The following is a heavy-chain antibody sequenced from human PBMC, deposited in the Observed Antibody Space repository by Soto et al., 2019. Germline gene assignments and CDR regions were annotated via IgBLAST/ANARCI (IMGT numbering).Heavy chain of an antibody. Sequence: VGSLRLSCAASGFTFSSYWMHWVRQAPGKGLVWVSRINSDGSSTSYADSVKGRFTISRDNAKNTLYLQMNSLRAEDTAVYYCARGPGIAVAGIYGMDVWGQGTTVTVSS. V-gene: IGHV3-74*01. CDR2: INSDGSST. D-gene: IGHD6-19*01. CDR1: GFTFSSYW. J-gene: IGHJ6*02. CDR3: ARGPGIAVAGIYGMDV.